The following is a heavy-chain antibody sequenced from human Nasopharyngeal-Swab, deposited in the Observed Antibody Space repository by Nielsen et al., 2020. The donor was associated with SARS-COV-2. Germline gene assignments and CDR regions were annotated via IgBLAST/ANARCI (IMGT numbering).Heavy chain of an antibody. J-gene: IGHJ6*02. V-gene: IGHV1-18*01. D-gene: IGHD6-13*01. Sequence: ASVKVSCKASGYTFTSYGISWVRQAPGQGLEWMGWISADNGNTNYAQKLQGRVTMTTDTSTSTAYMELRSLRSDDTAVYYCARAGRAAAAPSYGMDVWGQGTTVTVSS. CDR2: ISADNGNT. CDR3: ARAGRAAAAPSYGMDV. CDR1: GYTFTSYG.